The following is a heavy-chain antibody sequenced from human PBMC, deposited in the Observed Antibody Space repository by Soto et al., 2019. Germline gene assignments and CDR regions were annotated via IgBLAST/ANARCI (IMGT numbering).Heavy chain of an antibody. CDR2: ISYDGSNK. J-gene: IGHJ6*02. CDR1: GFTFSSYG. V-gene: IGHV3-30*18. CDR3: AKVLSDYYGMDV. Sequence: QVQLVESGGGVVQPGRSLRLSCAASGFTFSSYGMHWVRQAPGKGLEWVAVISYDGSNKYYADSVKGRFTISRDNSKNTLYLQMNSLRAEDAAVYYCAKVLSDYYGMDVWGQWIKVTVSS.